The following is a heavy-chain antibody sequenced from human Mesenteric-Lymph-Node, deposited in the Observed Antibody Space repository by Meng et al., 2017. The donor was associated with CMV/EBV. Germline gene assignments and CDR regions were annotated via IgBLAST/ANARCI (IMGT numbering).Heavy chain of an antibody. CDR3: ARDSTPSGNYARMDV. V-gene: IGHV1-69*05. J-gene: IGHJ6*02. Sequence: SVKVSCKASGYSFSSYGFSWVRQAPGQGLEWMAGTIPIFATGNFAQKFQGRVTITTDESTSTDYMELSGLTSEDTAVYFCARDSTPSGNYARMDVWGQGTTVTVSS. D-gene: IGHD1-26*01. CDR1: GYSFSSYG. CDR2: TIPIFATG.